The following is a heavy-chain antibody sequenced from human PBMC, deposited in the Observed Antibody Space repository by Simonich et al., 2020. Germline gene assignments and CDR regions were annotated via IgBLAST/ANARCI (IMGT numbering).Heavy chain of an antibody. CDR2: KTYEGSNK. J-gene: IGHJ4*02. CDR3: ARDGERYCGGDCYSYFDY. V-gene: IGHV3-30*07. D-gene: IGHD2-21*02. Sequence: QVQLVESGGGVVQPGRSLRLSCAASGFTFSSYAMHWVRPAPGKGLEWVAGKTYEGSNKYYADSVKGRFTISRDNSKNTLYLQMNSLRAEDTAVYYCARDGERYCGGDCYSYFDYWGQGTLVTVSS. CDR1: GFTFSSYA.